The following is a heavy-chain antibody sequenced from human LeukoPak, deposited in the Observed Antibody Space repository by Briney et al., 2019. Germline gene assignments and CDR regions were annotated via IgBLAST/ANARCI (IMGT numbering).Heavy chain of an antibody. J-gene: IGHJ3*02. Sequence: GGSLRLSCAASGFTFSSYAMSWVRQAPGKGLEWVSAFSATGGNTHYADSVKGRFTISRDNSKNTLYLQMDSLRAEDTAVYYCARTDRTGAWGRFRMRSDAFDIWGQGTMVTVSS. D-gene: IGHD3-3*01. CDR1: GFTFSSYA. CDR2: FSATGGNT. CDR3: ARTDRTGAWGRFRMRSDAFDI. V-gene: IGHV3-23*01.